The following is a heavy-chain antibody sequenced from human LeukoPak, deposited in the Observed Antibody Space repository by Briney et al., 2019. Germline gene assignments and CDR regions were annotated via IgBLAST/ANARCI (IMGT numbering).Heavy chain of an antibody. CDR1: GFTFSSYS. Sequence: GGSLRLSCAASGFTFSSYSMNWVRQAPGKGLEWVSSISSSSSYIYYADSVKGRFTISRDNAKNSLYLQMNSLRAEDTAVYCCARGGPYYYGSGTPPPDDAFDIWGQGTMVTVSS. J-gene: IGHJ3*02. CDR3: ARGGPYYYGSGTPPPDDAFDI. CDR2: ISSSSSYI. D-gene: IGHD3-10*01. V-gene: IGHV3-21*01.